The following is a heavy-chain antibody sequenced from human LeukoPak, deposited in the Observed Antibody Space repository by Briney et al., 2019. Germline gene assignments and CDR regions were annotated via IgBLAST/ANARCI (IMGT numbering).Heavy chain of an antibody. CDR1: GIPFSDYY. V-gene: IGHV3-11*03. CDR3: AAGTAADY. D-gene: IGHD6-13*01. J-gene: IGHJ4*02. Sequence: GGSLRLSCVVSGIPFSDYYMNWIRQTPEEGLEWISYISASSSYTDYADSVKGRFTISRDNAQNALFLQMNRLRVEDTAVYYCAAGTAADYWGQGTQVTVSS. CDR2: ISASSSYT.